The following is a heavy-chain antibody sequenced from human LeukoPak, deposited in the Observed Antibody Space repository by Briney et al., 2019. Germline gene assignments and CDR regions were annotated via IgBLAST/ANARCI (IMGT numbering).Heavy chain of an antibody. J-gene: IGHJ4*02. CDR3: ARDGSWVTAVDY. Sequence: GGSLRLSFAASGFTFDAYGMSWVRQAPGKGLEWVSGINWNGGSTGYADSVKGRFTISRDNAKNSLYLQMNSLRAEDTALYYCARDGSWVTAVDYWGQGTLVTVSS. CDR1: GFTFDAYG. V-gene: IGHV3-20*03. CDR2: INWNGGST. D-gene: IGHD2-21*02.